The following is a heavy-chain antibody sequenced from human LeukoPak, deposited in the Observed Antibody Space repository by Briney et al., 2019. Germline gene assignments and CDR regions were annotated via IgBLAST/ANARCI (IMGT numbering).Heavy chain of an antibody. D-gene: IGHD3-10*01. Sequence: SETLSLTCTVSGGSISSGSYYWSWIRQPAGKGLEWIGRIYSSGSTNYNPSLKSRVTISLDTSKNQFSLKLSSVTAADTAVYYCARDRYGSGSYYTGALRYWGQGTLVTVSS. V-gene: IGHV4-61*02. CDR3: ARDRYGSGSYYTGALRY. CDR2: IYSSGST. CDR1: GGSISSGSYY. J-gene: IGHJ4*02.